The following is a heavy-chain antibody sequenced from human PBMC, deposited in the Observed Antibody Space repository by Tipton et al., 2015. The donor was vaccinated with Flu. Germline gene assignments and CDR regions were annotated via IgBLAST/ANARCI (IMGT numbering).Heavy chain of an antibody. CDR1: GGSATSGSYS. CDR3: ATSRPHRYSYGMDV. Sequence: TLSLTCTVSGGSATSGSYSWNWIRQPAGKGLEWIGRGSTSGTTNYNPSLQSRVTISVDTSKNQFSLRLISVTAADTAVYYCATSRPHRYSYGMDVWGQG. CDR2: GSTSGTT. V-gene: IGHV4-61*02. D-gene: IGHD3-10*01. J-gene: IGHJ6*02.